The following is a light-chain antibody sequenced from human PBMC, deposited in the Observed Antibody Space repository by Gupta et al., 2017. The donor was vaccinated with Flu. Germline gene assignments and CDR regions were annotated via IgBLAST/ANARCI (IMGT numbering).Light chain of an antibody. CDR2: AAS. CDR1: QGISSY. V-gene: IGKV1-8*01. CDR3: QQDDSYPPT. Sequence: AIRMTQSSSSFSASTGDRVTVTCRASQGISSYLAWYQQKPGKAPKLLIYAASTLQSGVPSRFSGSGSGTDFTLTISCLQSEDFATYYCQQDDSYPPTFGQGTKVEIK. J-gene: IGKJ1*01.